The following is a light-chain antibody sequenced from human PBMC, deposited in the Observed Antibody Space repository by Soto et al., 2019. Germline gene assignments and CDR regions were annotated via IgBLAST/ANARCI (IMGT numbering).Light chain of an antibody. CDR2: KAS. Sequence: DINMTQSPSTLSGSVGDRFTITCLASQTISSWLAWYQKKPGKAPKLLIYKASTLKSGVPSRLSGSGYGTELTITISSMQTDDFETYYCQHYNRYSEAFGHGTKVDI. CDR1: QTISSW. CDR3: QHYNRYSEA. V-gene: IGKV1-5*03. J-gene: IGKJ1*01.